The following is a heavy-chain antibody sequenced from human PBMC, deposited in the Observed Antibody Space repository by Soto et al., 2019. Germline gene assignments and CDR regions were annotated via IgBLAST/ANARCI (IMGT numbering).Heavy chain of an antibody. CDR3: AKYPDIVLPFDL. D-gene: IGHD2-15*01. J-gene: IGHJ2*01. CDR2: IRGNGGST. Sequence: XVSLRLSCEGCGFSVSSVRKSGVREAPGKGLEWVSAIRGNGGSTYHADSVKGRFTVSRDNSKNTLYLQMDVLRAEDTAVYYCAKYPDIVLPFDLWGRRTLVTVSS. V-gene: IGHV3-23*01. CDR1: GFSVSSVR.